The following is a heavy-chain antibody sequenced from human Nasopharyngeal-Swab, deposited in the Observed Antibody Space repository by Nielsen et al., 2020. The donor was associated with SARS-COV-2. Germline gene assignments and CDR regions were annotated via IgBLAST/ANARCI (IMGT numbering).Heavy chain of an antibody. V-gene: IGHV3-30-3*01. Sequence: SLITPCAASGFTLSSYAMHWVRQAPGKGLEWVAVISHDETNKDYADSVKGRFSVSRDNSKNTVYLQMSSLRSEDTAIYYCVRDSRKYCRNIDCYMGNWFDPWGQGTLVTVSS. CDR3: VRDSRKYCRNIDCYMGNWFDP. CDR1: GFTLSSYA. CDR2: ISHDETNK. J-gene: IGHJ5*02. D-gene: IGHD2-21*02.